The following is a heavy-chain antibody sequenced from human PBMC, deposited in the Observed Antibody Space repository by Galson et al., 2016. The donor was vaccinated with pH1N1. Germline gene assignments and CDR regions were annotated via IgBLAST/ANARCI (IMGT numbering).Heavy chain of an antibody. Sequence: QSGAEVKKPGESLKISCKASGYRFTSYWTAWVRQEPGKGLEWVGVVNPGGSTIRYSPPFQGQVTISSDKSINSAYLQWSSLKASDTATYYCARQDDFGDYRGDALDIWGQGTRVIVSS. V-gene: IGHV5-51*01. CDR1: GYRFTSYW. CDR2: VNPGGSTI. CDR3: ARQDDFGDYRGDALDI. D-gene: IGHD4-17*01. J-gene: IGHJ3*02.